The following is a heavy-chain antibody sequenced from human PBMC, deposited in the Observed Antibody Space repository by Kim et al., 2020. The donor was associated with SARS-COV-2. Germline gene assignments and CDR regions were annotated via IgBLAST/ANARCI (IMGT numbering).Heavy chain of an antibody. D-gene: IGHD6-19*01. Sequence: GGSLRPSCAASGFTFSSYGMHWVRQAPGKGLEWVAVISYDGSNKYYADSVKGRFTISRDNSKNTLYLQMNSLRAEDTAVYYCAKVSGSGWDYWGQGTLVT. CDR1: GFTFSSYG. CDR2: ISYDGSNK. V-gene: IGHV3-30*18. J-gene: IGHJ4*02. CDR3: AKVSGSGWDY.